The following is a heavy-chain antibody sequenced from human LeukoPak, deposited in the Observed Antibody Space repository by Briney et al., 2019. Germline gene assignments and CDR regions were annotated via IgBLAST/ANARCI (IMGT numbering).Heavy chain of an antibody. CDR2: ISAYNGNT. D-gene: IGHD3-9*01. Sequence: ASVKVSFKASGYTFTSYGISWVRQAPGQGLEWMGWISAYNGNTNYAQKLQGRVTMTTDTSTSTAYMELRSLRSDDTAVYYCARAHYDILTGYYDYWGQGTLVTVSS. CDR3: ARAHYDILTGYYDY. J-gene: IGHJ4*02. V-gene: IGHV1-18*01. CDR1: GYTFTSYG.